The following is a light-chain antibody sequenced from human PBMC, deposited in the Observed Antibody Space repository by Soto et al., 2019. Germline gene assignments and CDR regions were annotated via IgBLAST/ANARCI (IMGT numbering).Light chain of an antibody. CDR3: QQRSNWYT. CDR1: QRVRSS. Sequence: EIVLTQSPATLSLSPGDRATLSCRASQRVRSSLAWYQQKPGQAPRLLIYDASNRATGIPARFSGGGSGTDFTLTISSLEPEDFAVYYCQQRSNWYTFGQGTKLEIK. CDR2: DAS. V-gene: IGKV3-11*01. J-gene: IGKJ2*01.